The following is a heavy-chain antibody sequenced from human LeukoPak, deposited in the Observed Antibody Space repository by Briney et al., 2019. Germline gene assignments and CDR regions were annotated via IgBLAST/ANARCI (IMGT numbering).Heavy chain of an antibody. Sequence: PGGSLRLSCAASGFAFSNFAMSWVRQAPGKGLEWVSGMSVSGDSSYYADSVKGRFTISRDNSKNALYLQMNSLRADDTALYYCAKMEGQRLYDYCMDVWGKGTTVTVSS. CDR1: GFAFSNFA. CDR2: MSVSGDSS. J-gene: IGHJ6*03. D-gene: IGHD3-3*01. V-gene: IGHV3-23*01. CDR3: AKMEGQRLYDYCMDV.